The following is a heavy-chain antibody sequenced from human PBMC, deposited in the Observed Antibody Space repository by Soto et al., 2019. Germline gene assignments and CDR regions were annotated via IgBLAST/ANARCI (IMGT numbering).Heavy chain of an antibody. V-gene: IGHV3-33*01. CDR3: AREKYLLAEGLAPLYYFDY. CDR1: GFTFSSYG. CDR2: IWYVGSNK. Sequence: QVQLVESGGGVVQPGRSLRLSCAASGFTFSSYGMHWVRQAPGKGLEWVAVIWYVGSNKYYADSVKGRFTISRDNSKNMQYRQMNSRSAEDTAVYYCAREKYLLAEGLAPLYYFDYWGQGTLVTVSS. J-gene: IGHJ4*02. D-gene: IGHD3-3*01.